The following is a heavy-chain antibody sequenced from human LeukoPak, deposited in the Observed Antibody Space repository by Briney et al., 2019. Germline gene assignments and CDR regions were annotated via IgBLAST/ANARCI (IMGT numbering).Heavy chain of an antibody. CDR2: ISGDGDST. CDR3: AKGTPPYYDFWSTYYYYMDV. CDR1: GFTFDDYA. D-gene: IGHD3-3*01. J-gene: IGHJ6*03. V-gene: IGHV3-43*02. Sequence: PGGSLRLSCAASGFTFDDYAMHWVRHAPGKGLEWVSFISGDGDSTYYADSVKGRFTISRDNSKNSLYLQMNSLRTEDTALYYCAKGTPPYYDFWSTYYYYMDVWGKGTTVTVSS.